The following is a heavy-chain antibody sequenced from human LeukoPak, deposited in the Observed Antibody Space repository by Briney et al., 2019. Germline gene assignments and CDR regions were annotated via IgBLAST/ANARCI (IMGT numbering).Heavy chain of an antibody. CDR1: GFTFSDYN. J-gene: IGHJ4*02. V-gene: IGHV3-11*01. CDR2: ITNGGSTI. D-gene: IGHD4-23*01. CDR3: ASENGGAVDY. Sequence: NPGGSLRLSCAASGFTFSDYNMNWVRQAPGKGLEWVSYITNGGSTIHHADSVKGRFTISRDNAKNSLYLQMNSLRAEDTAVYYCASENGGAVDYWGQGTLVTVSS.